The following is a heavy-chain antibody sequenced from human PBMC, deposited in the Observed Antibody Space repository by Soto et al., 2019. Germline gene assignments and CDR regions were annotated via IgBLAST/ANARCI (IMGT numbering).Heavy chain of an antibody. J-gene: IGHJ4*02. D-gene: IGHD3-10*02. CDR1: GFTFSSYA. CDR3: AKVFGPVTTTLFDY. CDR2: ISGSGGTT. V-gene: IGHV3-23*01. Sequence: PGGSLRLSCAASGFTFSSYAMSWVRQAPGKGLEWVSGISGSGGTTHYADSVKGRFTISRDNSKNTLYLQMNSLRAEDTAVYYCAKVFGPVTTTLFDYWGQGTLVTVSS.